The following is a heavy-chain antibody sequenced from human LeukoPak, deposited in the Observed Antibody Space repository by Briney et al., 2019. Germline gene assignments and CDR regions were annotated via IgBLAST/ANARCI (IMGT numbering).Heavy chain of an antibody. CDR2: IKQDGSDK. Sequence: GGSLRLSCAASRFIFSNYWISWVRKAPGKGLEWVANIKQDGSDKYYVDSVKGRFTISRDNSKNTLYLQMNSLRAEDTAVYYCAKGRGSGYYPQYFQHWGQGTLVTVSS. CDR3: AKGRGSGYYPQYFQH. J-gene: IGHJ1*01. V-gene: IGHV3-7*03. D-gene: IGHD3-22*01. CDR1: RFIFSNYW.